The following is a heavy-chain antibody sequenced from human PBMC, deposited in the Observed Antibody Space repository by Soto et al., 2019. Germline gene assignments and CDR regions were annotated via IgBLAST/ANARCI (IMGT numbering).Heavy chain of an antibody. CDR2: IYYTGNT. Sequence: SQTLSLTCTVSGDSVNSNNVYWGWVRQPPGRGLEFIASIYYTGNTYYNPSLKSRVTMSVDTSKNQFSLKLSSVTAADTAVFYCARRPVGRRDFDYWGQGTLVTVSS. V-gene: IGHV4-39*01. D-gene: IGHD1-26*01. CDR3: ARRPVGRRDFDY. CDR1: GDSVNSNNVY. J-gene: IGHJ4*02.